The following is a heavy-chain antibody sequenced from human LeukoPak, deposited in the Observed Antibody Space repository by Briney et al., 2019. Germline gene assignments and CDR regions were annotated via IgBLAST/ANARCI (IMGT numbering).Heavy chain of an antibody. CDR2: INHSGST. CDR1: GGSFSGYY. CDR3: ARANGEYKTTVTPWDYYYYYGMDV. Sequence: SETLSLTCAVYGGSFSGYYWSWIRQPPGKGLEWIGEINHSGSTNYNPSLKSRVTISVDTSKNQFSLKLGSVTAADTAVYYCARANGEYKTTVTPWDYYYYYGMDVWGQGTTVTVSS. J-gene: IGHJ6*02. V-gene: IGHV4-34*01. D-gene: IGHD4-17*01.